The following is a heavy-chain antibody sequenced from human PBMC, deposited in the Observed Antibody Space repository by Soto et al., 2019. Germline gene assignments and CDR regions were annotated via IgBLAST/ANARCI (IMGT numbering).Heavy chain of an antibody. CDR2: ISAYNGNA. V-gene: IGHV1-18*03. CDR3: ARNVCPRSGGSCHYYYYFGMNV. J-gene: IGHJ6*02. CDR1: GYTFTSYG. Sequence: QVQLVQSGAEVKKPGASVKVSCKASGYTFTSYGISWVRQAPGQGLEWMGWISAYNGNANYAQNLQGRVTMTTDTSTSTAYMELRSLRSDDMAVYYCARNVCPRSGGSCHYYYYFGMNVWGQGTTVTVSS. D-gene: IGHD2-15*01.